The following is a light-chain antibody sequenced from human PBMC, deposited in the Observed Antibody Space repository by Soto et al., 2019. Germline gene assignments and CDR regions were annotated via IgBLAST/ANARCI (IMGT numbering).Light chain of an antibody. V-gene: IGKV3-20*01. CDR2: RAS. J-gene: IGKJ1*01. CDR1: QSVSSNY. Sequence: DIVLTQSQGTLSLAPGERATLSCRASQSVSSNYLAWYQRKPGPAPRLLIYRASSRAIDIPNRFSGRGSGTDFTLTLTRREPEDVAVYYFQQYGSSPPTFGQGTKVE. CDR3: QQYGSSPPT.